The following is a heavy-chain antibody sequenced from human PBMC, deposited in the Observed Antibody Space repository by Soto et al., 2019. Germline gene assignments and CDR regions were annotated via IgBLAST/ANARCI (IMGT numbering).Heavy chain of an antibody. D-gene: IGHD4-17*01. Sequence: GASVKVSCKASGYTFTSYYMHWVRQAPGQGLEWMGIINPSGGSTSYAQKFQGRVTMTRDTSTSTVYMELSSLRSEDTAVYYCARDSEHGDYYYGMDVWGQGTTVTVSS. J-gene: IGHJ6*02. V-gene: IGHV1-46*01. CDR3: ARDSEHGDYYYGMDV. CDR2: INPSGGST. CDR1: GYTFTSYY.